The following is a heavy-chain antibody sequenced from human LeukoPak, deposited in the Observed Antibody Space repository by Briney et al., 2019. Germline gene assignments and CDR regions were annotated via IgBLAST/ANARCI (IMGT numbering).Heavy chain of an antibody. CDR3: ARDPPSATIYYKYFDY. CDR2: IWYDGSNI. V-gene: IGHV3-33*01. CDR1: GFTFSSYG. D-gene: IGHD3-10*01. Sequence: GGSLRLSCAASGFTFSSYGMHWVRQAPGKGLEWLAVIWYDGSNIYYADSVKGRFIISRDNSKNMLYLQMSSLRAEDTAVYYCARDPPSATIYYKYFDYWGQGTLVTVSS. J-gene: IGHJ4*02.